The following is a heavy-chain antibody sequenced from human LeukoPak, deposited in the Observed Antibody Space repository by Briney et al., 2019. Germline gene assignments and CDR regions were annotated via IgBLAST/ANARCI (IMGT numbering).Heavy chain of an antibody. CDR1: GFTFSSCG. CDR3: AKDKRVNSGYLYYFDY. CDR2: ISYDGSNK. Sequence: PGGSLRLSCAASGFTFSSCGMHWVRQAPGKGLEWVAVISYDGSNKYYADSVKGRFTISRDNAKNSLYLQMNSLRAEDTALYYCAKDKRVNSGYLYYFDYWGQGTLVTVSS. V-gene: IGHV3-30*18. D-gene: IGHD3-22*01. J-gene: IGHJ4*02.